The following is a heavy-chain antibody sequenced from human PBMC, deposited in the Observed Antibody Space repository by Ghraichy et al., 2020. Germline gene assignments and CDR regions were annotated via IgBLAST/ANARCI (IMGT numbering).Heavy chain of an antibody. D-gene: IGHD6-19*01. Sequence: SETLSLTCTVSGGSISSSSYYWGWIRQPPGKGLEWIGSIYYSGSTYYNPSLKSRVTISVDTSKNQFSLKLSSVTAADTAVYYCARQRRQWLVLDDYWGQGTLVTVSS. CDR3: ARQRRQWLVLDDY. V-gene: IGHV4-39*01. CDR1: GGSISSSSYY. J-gene: IGHJ4*02. CDR2: IYYSGST.